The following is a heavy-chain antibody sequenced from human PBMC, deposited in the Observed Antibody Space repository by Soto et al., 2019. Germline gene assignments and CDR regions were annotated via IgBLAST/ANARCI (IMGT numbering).Heavy chain of an antibody. CDR1: GYTFTGYY. Sequence: ASVKVSCKASGYTFTGYYMHWVRQAPGQGLEWMGWINPNSGGTNYAQRFQGRVTMTRDTSISTAYMELSRLRSDDTAVYYCARVLRDGYNGYHYYYGMDVWGQGTTVTVSS. D-gene: IGHD5-12*01. J-gene: IGHJ6*02. CDR2: INPNSGGT. CDR3: ARVLRDGYNGYHYYYGMDV. V-gene: IGHV1-2*02.